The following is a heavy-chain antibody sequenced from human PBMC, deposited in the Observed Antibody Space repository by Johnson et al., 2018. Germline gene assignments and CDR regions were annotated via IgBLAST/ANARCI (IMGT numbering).Heavy chain of an antibody. Sequence: QVQLQESGPGLVKPSETRSPTCTVSGGSISSYYWSWIRQPPGKGLEWHGFIYYSGSTNYNPSLKGRLTISVDTSKNQFSLELTAVTAADTAVYYGARGEGYRYGYSYYYYGLDDWGQGTTVTVS. J-gene: IGHJ6*02. CDR1: GGSISSYY. CDR3: ARGEGYRYGYSYYYYGLDD. CDR2: IYYSGST. D-gene: IGHD5-18*01. V-gene: IGHV4-59*01.